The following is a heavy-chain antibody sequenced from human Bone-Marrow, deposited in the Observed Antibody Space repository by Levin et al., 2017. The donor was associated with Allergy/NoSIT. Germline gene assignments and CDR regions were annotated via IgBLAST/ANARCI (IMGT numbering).Heavy chain of an antibody. V-gene: IGHV3-66*04. CDR1: GFTFSHAW. CDR2: IYSGGGT. Sequence: SCAASGFTFSHAWMSWVRQAPGKGLEWVSVIYSGGGTFYADSVKARFTISRDSSKNTVYLQMNSLRAEDTAVYYCARLDFNYGSYYWGQGTLVTVSS. J-gene: IGHJ4*02. D-gene: IGHD3-10*01. CDR3: ARLDFNYGSYY.